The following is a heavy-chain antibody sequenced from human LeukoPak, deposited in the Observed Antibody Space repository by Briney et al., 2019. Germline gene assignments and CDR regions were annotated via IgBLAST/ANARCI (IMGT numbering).Heavy chain of an antibody. CDR1: GGSFSGYY. J-gene: IGHJ4*02. Sequence: PSETLSLTCAVYGGSFSGYYWSWIRQPPGKGLEWIGEINHSGSTNYNPSLKSRVTISVDTSKNQFSLKLSSVTAADTAVYYCAAPYGPPFDYWGQGTLVTVSS. D-gene: IGHD4-17*01. CDR3: AAPYGPPFDY. V-gene: IGHV4-34*01. CDR2: INHSGST.